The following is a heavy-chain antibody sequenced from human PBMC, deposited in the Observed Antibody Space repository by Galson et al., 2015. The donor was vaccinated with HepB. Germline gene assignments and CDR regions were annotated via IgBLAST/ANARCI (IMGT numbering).Heavy chain of an antibody. J-gene: IGHJ3*02. CDR2: ISHSGGNT. Sequence: LRLSCAASGFTFSSYAMNWVRQAPGKGLEWVSDISHSGGNTHYADSVKGRFTISRDNSKNTLYLQMDSLRADDTAVYYCAKCSHSRHVDFAPFDIWGQGTMVTVS. V-gene: IGHV3-23*01. D-gene: IGHD4-17*01. CDR1: GFTFSSYA. CDR3: AKCSHSRHVDFAPFDI.